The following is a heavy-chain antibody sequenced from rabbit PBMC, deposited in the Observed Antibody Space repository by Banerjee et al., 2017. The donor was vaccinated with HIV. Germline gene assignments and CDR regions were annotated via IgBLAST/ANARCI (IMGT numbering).Heavy chain of an antibody. J-gene: IGHJ4*01. V-gene: IGHV1S45*01. Sequence: QEQLEESGGDLVKPGASLTLTCTASGFSFSSSYYMCWVRQAPGKGLEWIACIYAASSGRTYYASWAKGRFTISKTSSTTVTLQMTSLIAADTATYFCARDLAGIIGWNFNLWGPGTLVTVS. D-gene: IGHD4-1*01. CDR2: IYAASSGRT. CDR1: GFSFSSSYY. CDR3: ARDLAGIIGWNFNL.